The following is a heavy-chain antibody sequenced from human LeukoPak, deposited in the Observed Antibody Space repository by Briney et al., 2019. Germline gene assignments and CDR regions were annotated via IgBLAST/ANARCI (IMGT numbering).Heavy chain of an antibody. Sequence: SETLSLTCAVYGGSFSGYYWSWIRQPPGKGLEWIGEINHSGSTNYNPSLKSRVTISVDTSKNQFSLKLSSVTAADTAVYYCARDKGIVVVPATNTNYYYYYGMDVWGQGTTVTVSS. CDR1: GGSFSGYY. J-gene: IGHJ6*02. V-gene: IGHV4-34*01. CDR3: ARDKGIVVVPATNTNYYYYYGMDV. D-gene: IGHD2-2*01. CDR2: INHSGST.